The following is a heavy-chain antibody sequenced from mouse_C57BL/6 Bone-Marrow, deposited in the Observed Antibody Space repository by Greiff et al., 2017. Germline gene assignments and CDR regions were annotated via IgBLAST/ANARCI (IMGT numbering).Heavy chain of an antibody. CDR1: GYTFTSYW. J-gene: IGHJ3*01. CDR3: ARYCGSEGFAY. CDR2: ITPSNGGT. Sequence: QVQLQQSGPELVKPGASVKLSCKASGYTFTSYWMHWVKQRPGQGLEWIGNITPSNGGTNYHEKFKSTATLTVDKSSSTAYMQLSSLTSVDSSVYYCARYCGSEGFAYWGQGTLVTVSA. D-gene: IGHD1-1*01. V-gene: IGHV1-53*01.